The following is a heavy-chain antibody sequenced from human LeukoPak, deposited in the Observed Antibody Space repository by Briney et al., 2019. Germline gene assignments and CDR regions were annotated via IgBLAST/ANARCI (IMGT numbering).Heavy chain of an antibody. Sequence: SETLSLTCTVSGGSISSYYWSWIRQPPGKGLEWIGYICYSGSTNYNPSLKSRVTISVDTSKNQLSLKLSSVTAADTAVYYCARHRYYYDSSGYYYQPWGQGTLVTVSS. D-gene: IGHD3-22*01. CDR1: GGSISSYY. V-gene: IGHV4-59*01. CDR3: ARHRYYYDSSGYYYQP. CDR2: ICYSGST. J-gene: IGHJ5*02.